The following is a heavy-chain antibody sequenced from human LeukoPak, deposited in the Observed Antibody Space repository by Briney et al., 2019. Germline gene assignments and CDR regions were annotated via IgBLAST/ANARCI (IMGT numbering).Heavy chain of an antibody. V-gene: IGHV5-51*01. CDR2: IYPGDSDT. D-gene: IGHD6-13*01. J-gene: IGHJ6*03. Sequence: GESLKISCKASGNSITTYWIGWVRQKPGKGLEWMGIIYPGDSDTRYSPSFQGQVTISADKSISTAYLQWSSLKASDTAMYYCAILAEGPDYYYYYMDVWGKGTTVTVSS. CDR3: AILAEGPDYYYYYMDV. CDR1: GNSITTYW.